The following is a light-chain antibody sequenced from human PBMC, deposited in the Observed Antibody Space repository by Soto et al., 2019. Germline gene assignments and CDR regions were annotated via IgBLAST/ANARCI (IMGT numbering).Light chain of an antibody. J-gene: IGKJ2*01. CDR1: QSVSSN. CDR2: GAS. V-gene: IGKV3-15*01. CDR3: QKYNNWPRT. Sequence: EIVMTQSPATLSVSPGERATVSCRASQSVSSNLAWYQQKPGQAPRLLIYGASTRATGIPARFSGSGSGTEFTLTIGSLQSEDFAVYYCQKYNNWPRTFGQGTKREIK.